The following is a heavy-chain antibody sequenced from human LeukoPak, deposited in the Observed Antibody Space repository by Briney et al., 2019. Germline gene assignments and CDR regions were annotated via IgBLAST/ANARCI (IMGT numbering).Heavy chain of an antibody. CDR3: AKEDSSGWSFDY. D-gene: IGHD6-19*01. CDR1: GFTFSSYG. V-gene: IGHV3-30*18. J-gene: IGHJ4*02. CDR2: ISYDGSNK. Sequence: GGSLRLSCAASGFTFSSYGMHRVRQAPGKGLEWVAVISYDGSNKYYADSVKGRFTISRDNSKNTLYLQMNSLRAEDTAVYYCAKEDSSGWSFDYWGQGTLVTVSS.